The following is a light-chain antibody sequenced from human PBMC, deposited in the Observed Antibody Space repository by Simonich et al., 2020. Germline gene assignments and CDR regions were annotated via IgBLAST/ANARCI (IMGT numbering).Light chain of an antibody. CDR2: EDS. CDR3: YSTDSSGNHRV. V-gene: IGLV3-10*01. Sequence: SYELTQPPSVSVSPGPTARITCSGDALPKKYASWYQQESGQAPVLVIYEDSKRTSGIPERFSGSSSGTMATLTISGAQVEDEADYYCYSTDSSGNHRVFGGGTKLTVL. CDR1: ALPKKY. J-gene: IGLJ3*02.